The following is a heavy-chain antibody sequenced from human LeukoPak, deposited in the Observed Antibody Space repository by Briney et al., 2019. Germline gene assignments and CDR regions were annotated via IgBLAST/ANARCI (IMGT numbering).Heavy chain of an antibody. V-gene: IGHV4-59*08. D-gene: IGHD1-26*01. CDR2: VYDSGST. CDR3: ARHGGSYSFDY. J-gene: IGHJ4*02. Sequence: SETLSLTCTVSGGSINNYYWSWIRQPPGKGLEWIGYVYDSGSTNYNPSLKSRVTISIDTPTNQFSLKMTSVTASDTALYYCARHGGSYSFDYWGQGTLVTVSS. CDR1: GGSINNYY.